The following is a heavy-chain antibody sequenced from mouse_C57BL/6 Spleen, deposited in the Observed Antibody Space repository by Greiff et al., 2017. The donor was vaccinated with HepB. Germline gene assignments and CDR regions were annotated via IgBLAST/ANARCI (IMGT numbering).Heavy chain of an antibody. CDR2: ISDGGSYT. CDR3: ARDTPIYFAMDY. Sequence: EVMLVESGGGLVKPGGSLKLSCAASGFTFSSYAMSWVRQTPEKRLEWVATISDGGSYTYYPDNVKGRFTISRDNAKNNLYLQMSHLKSEDTAMYYCARDTPIYFAMDYWGQGTSVTVSS. V-gene: IGHV5-4*01. J-gene: IGHJ4*01. CDR1: GFTFSSYA.